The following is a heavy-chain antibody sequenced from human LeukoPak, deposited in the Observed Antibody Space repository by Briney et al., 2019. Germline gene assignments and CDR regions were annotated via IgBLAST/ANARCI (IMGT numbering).Heavy chain of an antibody. D-gene: IGHD6-6*01. J-gene: IGHJ5*02. CDR3: ARDDLEYSSYGWFDP. CDR2: ISTSGSIT. V-gene: IGHV3-11*04. CDR1: GFTFSDYY. Sequence: PGGSLRLSCTASGFTFSDYYMTWIRQAPGKGLEWPAYISTSGSITSYVDSVRGRFTISRDNAKNSLYLQIDSLRAEDTAVYYCARDDLEYSSYGWFDPWGQGTLVTVSS.